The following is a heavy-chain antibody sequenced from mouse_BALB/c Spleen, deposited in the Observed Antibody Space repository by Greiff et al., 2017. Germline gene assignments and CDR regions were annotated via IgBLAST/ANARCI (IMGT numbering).Heavy chain of an antibody. CDR2: IHPSDSET. J-gene: IGHJ3*01. V-gene: IGHV1-74*01. D-gene: IGHD1-2*01. CDR3: AREGTTAKTWFAY. CDR1: GFTFTSYW. Sequence: VQLQQSGAELVRPGASVKLSCKASGFTFTSYWMNWVQQRPGQGLEWIGMIHPSDSETRLNQKFKDQATLTVDKSSSTAYMQLSSPTSEDSAVYYCAREGTTAKTWFAYWGQGTLVTVSA.